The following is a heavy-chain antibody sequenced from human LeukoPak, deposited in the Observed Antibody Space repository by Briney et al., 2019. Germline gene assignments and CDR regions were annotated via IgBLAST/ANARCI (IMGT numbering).Heavy chain of an antibody. CDR3: ARGGTEMATIRDSFDY. V-gene: IGHV3-23*01. CDR1: GFTFNSCA. CDR2: ITGSGGTK. J-gene: IGHJ4*02. Sequence: PGGSLRLSCAASGFTFNSCAMSWVRQAPGKELEWVSGITGSGGTKYYADSVKGRFTISRDNSKNTLYLQMNSLRAEDTAVYYCARGGTEMATIRDSFDYWGQGTLVTVSS. D-gene: IGHD5-24*01.